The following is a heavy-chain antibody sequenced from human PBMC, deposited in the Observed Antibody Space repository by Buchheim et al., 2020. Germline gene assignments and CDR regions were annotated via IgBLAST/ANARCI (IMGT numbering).Heavy chain of an antibody. CDR2: IPSDGEDE. Sequence: QVHLVESGGGVVQPGRSLRLSCAASGFSFGSYAMHWVRQAPGKGLEWLAVIPSDGEDEKYADSVRGRFTISRDNSKNTVFLQVNSLRAEDTAVYYCAKDAASTVTTPTIDYWGQGTL. CDR1: GFSFGSYA. J-gene: IGHJ4*02. D-gene: IGHD4-17*01. CDR3: AKDAASTVTTPTIDY. V-gene: IGHV3-30*18.